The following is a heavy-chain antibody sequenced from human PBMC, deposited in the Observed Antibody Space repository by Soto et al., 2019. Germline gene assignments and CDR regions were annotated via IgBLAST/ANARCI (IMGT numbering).Heavy chain of an antibody. CDR1: GFTFSSYT. CDR2: ISSSSAYI. CDR3: ARGAVAGAGTPTYYLDY. J-gene: IGHJ4*02. D-gene: IGHD6-13*01. V-gene: IGHV3-21*01. Sequence: EVQLVESGGGLVKPGGSLRLSCAASGFTFSSYTMSWVRQAPGKGLEWVSSISSSSAYIYYADSLRGRFTISRDNAKNSLYLQVNSLRAEDTAVYHWARGAVAGAGTPTYYLDYWGQGTLVTVSS.